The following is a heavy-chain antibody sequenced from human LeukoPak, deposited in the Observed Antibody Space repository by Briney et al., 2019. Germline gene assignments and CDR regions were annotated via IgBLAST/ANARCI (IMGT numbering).Heavy chain of an antibody. CDR2: TSYNGNT. CDR1: GYTFSNYG. D-gene: IGHD6-19*01. Sequence: ASVKVSCKASGYTFSNYGISWGRQAPGLGLEWMGWTSYNGNTNYAQKFQDRVTMTTDTSTTTAYMELRSLESADTAVYYCARHSGSGWQALGYWGQGTLVTVSS. CDR3: ARHSGSGWQALGY. V-gene: IGHV1-18*04. J-gene: IGHJ4*02.